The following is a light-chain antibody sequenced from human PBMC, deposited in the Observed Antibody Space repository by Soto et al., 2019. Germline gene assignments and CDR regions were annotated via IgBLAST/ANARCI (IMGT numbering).Light chain of an antibody. CDR1: SGHSSYA. V-gene: IGLV4-69*01. CDR3: QTWGTGVI. CDR2: LKSDGSH. J-gene: IGLJ2*01. Sequence: QPVLTQSPSASASLGASVTLTCTLSSGHSSYAIAWHQQQPEKGPRYLMKLKSDGSHSKGDGIPDRFSGSSSGAERYLTISSLQSEDEADYYCQTWGTGVIFGGGTKVTVL.